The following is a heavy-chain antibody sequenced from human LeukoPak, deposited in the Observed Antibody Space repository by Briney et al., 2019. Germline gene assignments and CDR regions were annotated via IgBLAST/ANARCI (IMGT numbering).Heavy chain of an antibody. D-gene: IGHD2-21*02. CDR2: TNQDGNEK. J-gene: IGHJ4*02. V-gene: IGHV3-7*04. CDR3: ARGDDFSGDY. Sequence: GGSLRLSCAASGFTFSNYWMSWVRQAPGEGLEWVANTNQDGNEKYYADSVKGRFTISRDNAKNSLYLQMNSLRAEDTAVYYCARGDDFSGDYWGQRTLVTVSS. CDR1: GFTFSNYW.